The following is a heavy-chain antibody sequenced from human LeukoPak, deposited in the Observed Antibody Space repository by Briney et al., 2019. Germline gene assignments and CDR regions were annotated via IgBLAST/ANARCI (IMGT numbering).Heavy chain of an antibody. CDR1: GFSFSTYA. CDR2: ISGSDDST. V-gene: IGHV3-23*01. D-gene: IGHD2-2*02. CDR3: AKFACTSTTCYNNF. Sequence: GGSLRLSCAASGFSFSTYAMNWVRQAPGKGLEWVSAISGSDDSTYYAESVKGRFTISRDNSKNTLLLQMNSLRVEDTVVYYCAKFACTSTTCYNNFWGQGTLVTVSS. J-gene: IGHJ1*01.